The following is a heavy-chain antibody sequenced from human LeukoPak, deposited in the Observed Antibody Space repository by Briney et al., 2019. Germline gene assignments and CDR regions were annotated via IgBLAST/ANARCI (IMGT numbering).Heavy chain of an antibody. CDR1: GGSISSGGYY. Sequence: PSQTLSLTCTVSGGSISSGGYYWSWIRQPPGKGLEWIGYIYHSGSTYYNPSLKSRVTISVDRSKNQFSLKLSSVTAADTAVYYCAGVQLWSHNFDYWGQGTLVTVSS. CDR3: AGVQLWSHNFDY. D-gene: IGHD5-18*01. J-gene: IGHJ4*02. CDR2: IYHSGST. V-gene: IGHV4-30-2*01.